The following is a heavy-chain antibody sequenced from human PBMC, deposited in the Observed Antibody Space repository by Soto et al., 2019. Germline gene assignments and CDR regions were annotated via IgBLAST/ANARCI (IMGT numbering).Heavy chain of an antibody. J-gene: IGHJ3*01. CDR1: GITFGSRA. V-gene: IGHV3-23*01. Sequence: PGGSLRLSCVASGITFGSRAMSWVRQAPGEGLEWVSTTTDTGGDTKYADSVRGRFTISRDNSRRTLHLQMDSLRAEDAAVYFCVRRAITATTNWGAFDVWGQGTVVTVSS. D-gene: IGHD1-20*01. CDR2: TTDTGGDT. CDR3: VRRAITATTNWGAFDV.